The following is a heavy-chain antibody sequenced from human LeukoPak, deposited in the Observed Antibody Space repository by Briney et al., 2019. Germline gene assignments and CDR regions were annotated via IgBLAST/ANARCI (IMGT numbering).Heavy chain of an antibody. Sequence: GGSLRLSCAASGFTFSSYAMSWVRQAPGKGLEWVSAISGSGGSTYYADSVKGRFTISRDNSKNTLYLQMNSLRAEDTAVYYCAKGSLAYCGGDCYSVGLGYWGQGTLVTVSS. CDR2: ISGSGGST. D-gene: IGHD2-21*01. V-gene: IGHV3-23*01. J-gene: IGHJ4*02. CDR3: AKGSLAYCGGDCYSVGLGY. CDR1: GFTFSSYA.